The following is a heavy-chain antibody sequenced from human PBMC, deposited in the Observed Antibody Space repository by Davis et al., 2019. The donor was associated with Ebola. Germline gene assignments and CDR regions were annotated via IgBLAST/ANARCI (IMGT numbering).Heavy chain of an antibody. CDR1: GVSFSGYY. V-gene: IGHV4-34*01. Sequence: MPLETLSLTCAVYGVSFSGYYWNWIRQPPGKGLEWIGEINHSGRTNYNPSLKSRVTMSVDTSKNQFSLRVRSVTAADTAVYYCARGGGYGGYGMDVWGQGTTVTVSS. J-gene: IGHJ6*02. D-gene: IGHD6-25*01. CDR2: INHSGRT. CDR3: ARGGGYGGYGMDV.